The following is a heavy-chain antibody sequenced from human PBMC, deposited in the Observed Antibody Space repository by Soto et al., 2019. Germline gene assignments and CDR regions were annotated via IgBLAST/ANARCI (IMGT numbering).Heavy chain of an antibody. Sequence: QVQLQESGPGLVKPSETLSLTCSVSGGSISGYYWSWIRQPPGKGLEWIGHIYYSGSSNYNPSLKSRVTISVDTSKNQFSLRLSSVTAADTAVYYCARLIFDAWSGYHYWYFDLWGRGTLVTVSS. CDR3: ARLIFDAWSGYHYWYFDL. D-gene: IGHD3-3*01. CDR2: IYYSGSS. J-gene: IGHJ2*01. V-gene: IGHV4-59*01. CDR1: GGSISGYY.